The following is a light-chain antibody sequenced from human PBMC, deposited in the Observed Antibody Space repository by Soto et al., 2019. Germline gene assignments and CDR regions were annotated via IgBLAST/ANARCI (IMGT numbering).Light chain of an antibody. Sequence: EIVLTQSPATLSLSPGERATLSCRASQSVSSYLAWYQQKPGQAPRLLNFDASNRATGIPARFSGSGSGTDFTLTISILEPEDFAVYYCQQRSNWPPYTLGQGTKLEIK. CDR2: DAS. CDR1: QSVSSY. J-gene: IGKJ2*01. V-gene: IGKV3-11*01. CDR3: QQRSNWPPYT.